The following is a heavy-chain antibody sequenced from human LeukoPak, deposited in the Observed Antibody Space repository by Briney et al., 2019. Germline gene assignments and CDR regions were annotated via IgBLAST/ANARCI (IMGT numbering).Heavy chain of an antibody. Sequence: ASVKVSCKASGGTFSSYAISWVRQAPGQGLEWMGIINPSGGSTSYAQKFQGRVTMTRDTSTSTVYMELSSLRSEDMAVYYCARVGESSSPLTNFDYWGQGTLVTVSS. CDR2: INPSGGST. CDR1: GGTFSSYA. D-gene: IGHD6-13*01. V-gene: IGHV1-46*01. CDR3: ARVGESSSPLTNFDY. J-gene: IGHJ4*02.